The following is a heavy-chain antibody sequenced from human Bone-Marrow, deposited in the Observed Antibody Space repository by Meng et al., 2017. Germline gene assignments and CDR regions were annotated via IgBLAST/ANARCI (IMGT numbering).Heavy chain of an antibody. J-gene: IGHJ3*02. CDR3: TTVFGVVVVAARQDAFDI. CDR1: GLTFSNAW. V-gene: IGHV3-15*01. Sequence: GESLKISCAASGLTFSNAWMTWVRQAPGKGLEWVGRIKSKTDGGTTDYAAPVKGRFTISRDDSKNTLYLQMNSLKTEDTAVYYCTTVFGVVVVAARQDAFDIWGQGTMVTVSS. D-gene: IGHD2-15*01. CDR2: IKSKTDGGTT.